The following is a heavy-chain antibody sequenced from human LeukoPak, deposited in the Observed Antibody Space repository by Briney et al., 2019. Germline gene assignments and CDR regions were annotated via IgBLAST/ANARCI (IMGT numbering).Heavy chain of an antibody. CDR1: GLTFSNAW. D-gene: IGHD3-22*01. J-gene: IGHJ4*02. V-gene: IGHV3-15*01. CDR3: TTGGYYDSSGYYYAYFDY. Sequence: GGSLRLSCAASGLTFSNAWMSWVRQAPGKGLEWVGRVKSKTDGGTTDYAAPVKGRFTISRDDSKNTLYLQMNSLKTEDTAVYYCTTGGYYDSSGYYYAYFDYWGQGTLVTVSS. CDR2: VKSKTDGGTT.